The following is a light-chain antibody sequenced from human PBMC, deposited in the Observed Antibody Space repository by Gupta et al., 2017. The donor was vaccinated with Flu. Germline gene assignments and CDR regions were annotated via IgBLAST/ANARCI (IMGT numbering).Light chain of an antibody. V-gene: IGLV2-14*01. CDR2: EVS. CDR1: SSDVGGYNY. CDR3: SSDTSSSTWV. J-gene: IGLJ3*02. Sequence: SALTQPASVSGSPGQSLTISCTGTSSDVGGYNYVSWYQQHPGKAPKLMIYEVSNRPAGVSNRFSGSKSGNTASLTISGLQAEDEADYYCSSDTSSSTWVFGGGTKLTVL.